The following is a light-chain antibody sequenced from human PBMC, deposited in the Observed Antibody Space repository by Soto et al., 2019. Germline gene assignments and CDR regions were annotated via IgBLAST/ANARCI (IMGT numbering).Light chain of an antibody. V-gene: IGLV2-14*03. CDR1: SSDIGGSNF. J-gene: IGLJ2*01. CDR3: CSYSSGNSLLI. Sequence: QAVLTQPASVSGSPGQSITIACTGSSSDIGGSNFVSWYQKHPGTAPKLVISDVSNRPSGVSNRFSGSKSGNTASLTISGLQAGDEADYYCCSYSSGNSLLIFGGGTQLTVL. CDR2: DVS.